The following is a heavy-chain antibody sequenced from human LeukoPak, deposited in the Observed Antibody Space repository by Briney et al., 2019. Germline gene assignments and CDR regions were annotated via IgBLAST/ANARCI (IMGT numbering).Heavy chain of an antibody. V-gene: IGHV3-7*03. CDR3: ATPLDYYDSSGYHQGGD. J-gene: IGHJ4*02. D-gene: IGHD3-22*01. CDR1: GFTFSSYW. CDR2: IKQDGSKK. Sequence: QTGGSLRLSCAASGFTFSSYWMTWVRQAPGKGLGWVANIKQDGSKKNYVDSVKGRFTISRDNAKNSLYLQMNSLRAEDTAVYFCATPLDYYDSSGYHQGGDWGQGTLVTVSS.